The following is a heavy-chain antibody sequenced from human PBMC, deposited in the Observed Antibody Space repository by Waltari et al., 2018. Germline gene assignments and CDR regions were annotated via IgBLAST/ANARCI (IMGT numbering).Heavy chain of an antibody. J-gene: IGHJ4*02. Sequence: QVQLQESGPGLVKPSETRSLTCSVSAGSINEYYWSWLRQPPGKGLEWIDDIDYVGSTTYNPSLKSRVTISIDRPKNHFSLRLPSVTAADTAVYYCARHPVLPAAITWAYYFDFWGQGTLVTVSS. CDR3: ARHPVLPAAITWAYYFDF. D-gene: IGHD2-2*01. CDR2: IDYVGST. V-gene: IGHV4-59*08. CDR1: AGSINEYY.